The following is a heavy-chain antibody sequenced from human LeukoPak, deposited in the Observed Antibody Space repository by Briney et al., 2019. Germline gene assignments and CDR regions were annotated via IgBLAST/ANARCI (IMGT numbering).Heavy chain of an antibody. CDR3: ASEAYQQQLGDYYFDY. J-gene: IGHJ4*02. D-gene: IGHD6-13*01. CDR1: GYTFTSNY. V-gene: IGHV1-2*02. Sequence: GASVKVSCKAFGYTFTSNYMHWVRQAPGQGLERMGWINPNSGGTNYAQKFQGRVTMTRDTSISTAYMELSRLRSDDTAVYYCASEAYQQQLGDYYFDYWGQGTLVTVSS. CDR2: INPNSGGT.